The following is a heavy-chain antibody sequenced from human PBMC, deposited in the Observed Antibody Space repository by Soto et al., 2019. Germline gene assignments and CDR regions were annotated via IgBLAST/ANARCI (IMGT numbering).Heavy chain of an antibody. D-gene: IGHD3-10*01. CDR1: GFTFSSYA. J-gene: IGHJ3*02. Sequence: GGSLRLSCAASGFTFSSYAMSWVRQAPGKGLEWVSAISGSGGSTYYADSVKGRFTISRENSKNTLYLQMNSLRAEDTAVYYCAKVQREEYYYGSESHPPVLLDDAFDIWGQGTMVTVSS. V-gene: IGHV3-23*01. CDR3: AKVQREEYYYGSESHPPVLLDDAFDI. CDR2: ISGSGGST.